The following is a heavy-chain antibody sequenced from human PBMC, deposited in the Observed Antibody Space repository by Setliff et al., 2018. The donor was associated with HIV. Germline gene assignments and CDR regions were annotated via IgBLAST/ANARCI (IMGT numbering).Heavy chain of an antibody. CDR2: IDPSDSYT. V-gene: IGHV5-10-1*01. Sequence: PGESLKISCKGSGYSFTSYWISWVRQMPGKGLEWMGRIDPSDSYTNYSPSFQGHVTISVDKSATTAYLHWSSLKASDTAIYYCARRSVSHGNGFDLWGQGTLVTVSS. J-gene: IGHJ3*01. CDR3: ARRSVSHGNGFDL. D-gene: IGHD3-10*01. CDR1: GYSFTSYW.